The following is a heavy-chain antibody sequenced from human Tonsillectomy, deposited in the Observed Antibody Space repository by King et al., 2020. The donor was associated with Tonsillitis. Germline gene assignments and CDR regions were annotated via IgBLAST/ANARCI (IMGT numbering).Heavy chain of an antibody. CDR1: GFTFGDYA. J-gene: IGHJ4*02. CDR3: TKSQGTGSYYGFDY. Sequence: VQLVESGGGLVQPGRSLRLSCIASGFTFGDYAMSWFRQAPGKGLEWVGFIRSKAYSGTAEYAASVQGRFTISRDDSKSIAYLQVNSLKTEDTAVYYCTKSQGTGSYYGFDYWGQGTLVTVSS. CDR2: IRSKAYSGTA. D-gene: IGHD1-26*01. V-gene: IGHV3-49*03.